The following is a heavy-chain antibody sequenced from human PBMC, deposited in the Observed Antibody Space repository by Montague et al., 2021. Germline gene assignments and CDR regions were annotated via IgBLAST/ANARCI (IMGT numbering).Heavy chain of an antibody. CDR2: ITLDGSST. CDR1: GFSFSSYW. Sequence: SLRLSCAASGFSFSSYWMHWVRQAPAKGLLWVSRITLDGSSTTFXDSVKGRFTTSRDNAKATLYLQMNSLRVEDTAVYYCARNLASAAPGAFDIWGQGTMVTVSS. V-gene: IGHV3-74*01. CDR3: ARNLASAAPGAFDI. J-gene: IGHJ3*02. D-gene: IGHD6-13*01.